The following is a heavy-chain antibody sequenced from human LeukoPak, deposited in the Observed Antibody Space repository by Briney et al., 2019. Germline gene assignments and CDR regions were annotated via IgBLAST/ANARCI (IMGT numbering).Heavy chain of an antibody. CDR3: AKGAAEFIAAAGGPDY. CDR2: IRYDGSNK. Sequence: GGSLRLSCAASGFTFSSYGMHWVRQAPGKGLEWVAFIRYDGSNKYYADSVKGRFTISRDNSKNTPYLQMNSLRAEDTAVYYCAKGAAEFIAAAGGPDYWGQGTLVTVSS. J-gene: IGHJ4*02. CDR1: GFTFSSYG. V-gene: IGHV3-30*02. D-gene: IGHD6-13*01.